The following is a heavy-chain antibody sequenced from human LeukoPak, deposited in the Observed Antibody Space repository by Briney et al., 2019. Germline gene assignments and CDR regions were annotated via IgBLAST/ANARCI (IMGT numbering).Heavy chain of an antibody. D-gene: IGHD3-10*01. CDR3: GRGAVLGSGSVDY. CDR1: AFTFTNHW. V-gene: IGHV3-74*01. Sequence: GGSLRLSCAASAFTFTNHWMHWVRQAPGKGLVWVSRIRPDGRETNHADSVKGRFTISRDNAKNTLYLQMNSLGAEDTAVYYCGRGAVLGSGSVDYWGQGVLVTVSS. J-gene: IGHJ4*02. CDR2: IRPDGRET.